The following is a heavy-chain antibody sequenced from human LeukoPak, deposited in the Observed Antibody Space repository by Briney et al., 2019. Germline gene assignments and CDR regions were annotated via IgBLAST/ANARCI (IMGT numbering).Heavy chain of an antibody. J-gene: IGHJ4*02. CDR2: IKKDESEK. Sequence: GGSPRLSCVASGFSFSGYWMSWVRQAPGKGLEWVANIKKDESEKYYVDSVKGRFTISRDNAKNSLFLQMNSLRVEDTAVYYCATGGSIANAPRPGFWGQGTLVTVPS. D-gene: IGHD3-10*01. CDR3: ATGGSIANAPRPGF. CDR1: GFSFSGYW. V-gene: IGHV3-7*03.